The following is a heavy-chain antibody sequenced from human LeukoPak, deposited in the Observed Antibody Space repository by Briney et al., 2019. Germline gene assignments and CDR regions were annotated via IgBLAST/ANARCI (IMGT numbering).Heavy chain of an antibody. CDR2: VSDNEIP. CDR1: GDSIRNSGWS. V-gene: IGHV4-39*01. J-gene: IGHJ5*02. CDR3: AKLTLTGVGGRGWFDA. D-gene: IGHD3-3*01. Sequence: SETLSLTCIVSGDSIRNSGWSWGWIRQPPGKGLVWIGTLPYDENVSDNEIPSYNPSLKRRVTISADTSKNQLSLKVNSVTAADTASYYCAKLTLTGVGGRGWFDAWGQGTLVIVSS.